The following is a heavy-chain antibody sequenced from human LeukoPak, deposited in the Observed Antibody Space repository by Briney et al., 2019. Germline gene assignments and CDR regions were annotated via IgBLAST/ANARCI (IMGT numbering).Heavy chain of an antibody. Sequence: PSETLSLTCSVSGGSISSGSYYWGRIRQSPGKGLEWIGSIYYSGRTYYNPSLKSRVTISVDTSKNQFSLNLSSVTAADTAVYYCARHYDILTGFYSGRFHHWGQGTLVAISS. CDR2: IYYSGRT. CDR3: ARHYDILTGFYSGRFHH. CDR1: GGSISSGSYY. D-gene: IGHD3-9*01. J-gene: IGHJ4*02. V-gene: IGHV4-39*01.